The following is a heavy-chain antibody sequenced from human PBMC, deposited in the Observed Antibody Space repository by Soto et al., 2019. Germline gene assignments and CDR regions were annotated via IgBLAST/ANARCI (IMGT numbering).Heavy chain of an antibody. V-gene: IGHV5-51*01. CDR2: IYPGDSDT. CDR1: GYSFTSYW. J-gene: IGHJ5*02. D-gene: IGHD5-18*01. Sequence: GESLKISCKGSGYSFTSYWIGWVRQMPGKALEWMGIIYPGDSDTRYSPSFQGQVTISADKSISTAYLQWSSLKASDTAMYYCARTRLQTIGNLFDPSAQVTQGIVS. CDR3: ARTRLQTIGNLFDP.